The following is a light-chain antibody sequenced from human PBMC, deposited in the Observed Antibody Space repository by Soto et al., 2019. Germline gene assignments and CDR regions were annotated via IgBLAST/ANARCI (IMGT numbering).Light chain of an antibody. Sequence: QPVLTQPPSASGTPGQRVTISCSGSSSNIGSYYVYWYQQLPGTAPKLLIYRNNQRPSGVPDRFSASKSGTSASLAISGLRSEDEADYYCAAWDDSLSDQVVFGGGTKLTVL. V-gene: IGLV1-47*01. CDR3: AAWDDSLSDQVV. J-gene: IGLJ2*01. CDR2: RNN. CDR1: SSNIGSYY.